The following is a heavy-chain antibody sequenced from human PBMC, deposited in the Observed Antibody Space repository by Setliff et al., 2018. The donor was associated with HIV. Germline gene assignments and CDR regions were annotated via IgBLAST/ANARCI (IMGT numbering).Heavy chain of an antibody. CDR2: IYYSGST. Sequence: SETLSLPCTVSGGSISSYYWSWIRQPPGKGLEWIGYIYYSGSTNYNPSLKSRVTIAVDTSKNQFSLKLSSVTAADTAVYYCARGGGFWYYDSSGYGGRLYYYYGMDVWGQGTTVTVSS. CDR3: ARGGGFWYYDSSGYGGRLYYYYGMDV. J-gene: IGHJ6*02. V-gene: IGHV4-59*01. D-gene: IGHD3-22*01. CDR1: GGSISSYY.